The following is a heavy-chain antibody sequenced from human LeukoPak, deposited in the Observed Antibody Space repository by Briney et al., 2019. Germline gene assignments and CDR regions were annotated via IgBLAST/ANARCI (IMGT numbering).Heavy chain of an antibody. Sequence: SETLTLTCTVSGGSIGINNWWSWGRQSAGKGLGWGGVIYYNGDTNYNSSFKSRVTISVDRSKSQFSLRLSSVTAADTGTYYCAKVRVTPYIAFDQWGQGTLVTVSS. CDR3: AKVRVTPYIAFDQ. V-gene: IGHV4-4*02. D-gene: IGHD2-15*01. CDR1: GGSIGINNW. CDR2: IYYNGDT. J-gene: IGHJ4*02.